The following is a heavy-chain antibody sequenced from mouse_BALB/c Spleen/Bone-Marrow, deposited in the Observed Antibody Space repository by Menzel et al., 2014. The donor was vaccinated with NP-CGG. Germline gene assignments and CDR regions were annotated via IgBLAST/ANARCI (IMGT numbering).Heavy chain of an antibody. CDR1: GYTFTSYW. CDR2: IYPGSGST. J-gene: IGHJ3*01. Sequence: LQQSGSELVRPGASVKLSCMASGYTFTSYWMHWVKQRHGQGLEWIGNIYPGSGSTNYDEKFKSKGTLTVDTSSSTAYMHLSSLTSEDSAVYYCTREDYRYDWFAYWGQGTLVTVSA. V-gene: IGHV1S22*01. D-gene: IGHD2-14*01. CDR3: TREDYRYDWFAY.